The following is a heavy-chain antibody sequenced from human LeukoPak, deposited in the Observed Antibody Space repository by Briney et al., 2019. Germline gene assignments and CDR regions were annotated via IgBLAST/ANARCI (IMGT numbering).Heavy chain of an antibody. V-gene: IGHV1-46*01. CDR3: ARGSSSGYYFDY. CDR1: GYTFTSYY. D-gene: IGHD3-22*01. CDR2: INPSGGST. Sequence: ASVKVSCKASGYTFTSYYMHWVRQAPGQGLEWMGIINPSGGSTSYAQKFQGRVTMTRDMSTSTVYMELSSLRSEDTGVYYCARGSSSGYYFDYWGQGTLVTVSS. J-gene: IGHJ4*02.